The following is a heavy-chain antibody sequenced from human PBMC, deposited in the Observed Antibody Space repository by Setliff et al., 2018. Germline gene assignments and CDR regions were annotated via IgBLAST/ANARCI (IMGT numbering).Heavy chain of an antibody. Sequence: SCVVSGFSFSRHWMSWVRQAPGKGLEWVADIKQDGSTKYYLDSVKGRFTISRDNAKRSLYLQMNGLRADDTGVYYCVRDDADNYDAFDNWGQGTLVTV. V-gene: IGHV3-7*01. CDR1: GFSFSRHW. J-gene: IGHJ3*02. CDR3: VRDDADNYDAFDN. CDR2: IKQDGSTK. D-gene: IGHD3-22*01.